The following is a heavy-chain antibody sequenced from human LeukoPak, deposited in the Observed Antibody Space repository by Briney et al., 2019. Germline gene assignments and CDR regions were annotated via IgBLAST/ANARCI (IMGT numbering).Heavy chain of an antibody. CDR3: VRGGSFDGSRYYPDY. CDR2: INQDGSDI. CDR1: GFISNPYW. D-gene: IGHD3-22*01. Sequence: GGSLRLSCVASGFISNPYWMAWFRQALGQGLEWVANINQDGSDINYVDSVKGRFTISRDNARNSLYLQMYSLRAEDTAVYYCVRGGSFDGSRYYPDYWGQGTLVTVSS. V-gene: IGHV3-7*01. J-gene: IGHJ4*02.